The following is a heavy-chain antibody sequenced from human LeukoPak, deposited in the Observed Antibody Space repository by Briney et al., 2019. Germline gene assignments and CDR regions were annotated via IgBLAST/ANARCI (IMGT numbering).Heavy chain of an antibody. J-gene: IGHJ5*02. CDR3: TRRVDAARWYDP. CDR1: GFTFSSYW. Sequence: GGSLRLSCAASGFTFSSYWMHWVRQAPGEGLVWVSRINGDGTTISYAGSVKGRFTISRDNAKNTLYLQMNSLRAEDTAIYYCTRRVDAARWYDPWGQGTLVTVSS. D-gene: IGHD2-8*01. V-gene: IGHV3-74*01. CDR2: INGDGTTI.